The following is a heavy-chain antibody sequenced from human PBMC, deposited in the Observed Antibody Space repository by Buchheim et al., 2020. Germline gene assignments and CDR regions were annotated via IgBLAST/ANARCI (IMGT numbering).Heavy chain of an antibody. J-gene: IGHJ5*02. CDR1: GFTFSDYW. V-gene: IGHV3-7*01. CDR2: IIHDGSEK. D-gene: IGHD4-17*01. CDR3: AVTNWFNP. Sequence: EVQVVESGGGLVQPGGSLRLSCAASGFTFSDYWMSWVRQAPGKGLEWVANIIHDGSEKYYVDSVKGRFTISRDNARNILYLQMNSLRVVDTAVYYCAVTNWFNPWGQGTL.